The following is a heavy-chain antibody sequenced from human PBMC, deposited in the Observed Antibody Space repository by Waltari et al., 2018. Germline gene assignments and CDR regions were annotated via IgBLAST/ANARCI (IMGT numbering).Heavy chain of an antibody. J-gene: IGHJ4*02. V-gene: IGHV3-30*02. Sequence: QVQLVESGGGVVQPGGSLILSCAASGFTFIHWVRQAPGKGLEWVAFVRYDGSNKSYADSVKGRFTISRDNSQNTLYLQMNRLRVEDTAVYYCARTSSSSGYWGQGTLVTVSS. CDR3: ARTSSSSGY. CDR1: GFTF. D-gene: IGHD6-6*01. CDR2: VRYDGSNK.